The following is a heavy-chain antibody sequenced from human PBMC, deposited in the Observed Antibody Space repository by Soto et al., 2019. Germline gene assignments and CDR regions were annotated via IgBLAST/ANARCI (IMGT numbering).Heavy chain of an antibody. CDR1: GYTFTSYG. V-gene: IGHV1-18*01. Sequence: QVQLVQSGAEVKEPGASVKISCKASGYTFTSYGISWVRQAPGQGLEWMSWISAYNGDTNYAQKVQGRVTMTTDTSTSTAFMELRSLRFDDPAVYYCVRDPDGHSDFDYWGQGTLVTVSS. J-gene: IGHJ4*02. D-gene: IGHD4-4*01. CDR3: VRDPDGHSDFDY. CDR2: ISAYNGDT.